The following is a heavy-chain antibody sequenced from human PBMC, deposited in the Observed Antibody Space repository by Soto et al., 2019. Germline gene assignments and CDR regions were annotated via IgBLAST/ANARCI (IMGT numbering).Heavy chain of an antibody. Sequence: GGSLRLSCAASGFTFSDYYMSWIRQAPGKGLEWVSYISSSSSYTNYADSVKGRFTISRDNAKNSLYLQMNSLRAEDTAVYYCARRDNDGFSYAFDIWGQGTMVTVSS. D-gene: IGHD1-1*01. J-gene: IGHJ3*02. CDR2: ISSSSSYT. V-gene: IGHV3-11*06. CDR1: GFTFSDYY. CDR3: ARRDNDGFSYAFDI.